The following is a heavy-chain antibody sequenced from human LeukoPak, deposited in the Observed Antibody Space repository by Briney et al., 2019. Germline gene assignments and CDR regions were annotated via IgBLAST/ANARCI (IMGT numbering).Heavy chain of an antibody. D-gene: IGHD3-22*01. Sequence: PSETLSLTCTVSGGSISSSSYYWGWIRQPPGKGLEGIGSIYYSGSTYYNPSLKSRVTISVDTSKTQFSLKLSSVTAADTAVYYCARESITMIVWGPGTLVTVSS. CDR3: ARESITMIV. CDR2: IYYSGST. J-gene: IGHJ4*02. V-gene: IGHV4-39*01. CDR1: GGSISSSSYY.